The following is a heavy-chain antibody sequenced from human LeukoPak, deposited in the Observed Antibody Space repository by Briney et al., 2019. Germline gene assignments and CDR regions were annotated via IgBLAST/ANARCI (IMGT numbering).Heavy chain of an antibody. J-gene: IGHJ4*02. CDR2: INPNSGGI. V-gene: IGHV1-2*02. CDR1: GYTFAGYY. CDR3: ARDSPDILTGYYSRYYFDY. D-gene: IGHD3-9*01. Sequence: GASVKVSCKASGYTFAGYYLHWVRQAPGQGLEWMGWINPNSGGINYAQKFQGRVTITRDTSISTAYMELSGLRSDDTAVYYCARDSPDILTGYYSRYYFDYWGQGTLVTVSS.